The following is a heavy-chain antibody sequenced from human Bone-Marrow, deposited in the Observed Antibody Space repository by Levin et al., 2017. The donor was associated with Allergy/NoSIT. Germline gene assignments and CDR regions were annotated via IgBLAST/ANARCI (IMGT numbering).Heavy chain of an antibody. D-gene: IGHD1-14*01. CDR1: GLIVSNNY. CDR3: ARNIPVTDLGF. CDR2: IYSGGGT. Sequence: GESLKISCAASGLIVSNNYMSWVRQAPGKGLEWVALIYSGGGTYYADSVKGRFTISRDNSKNTLYLQMNSLRTEDTAVYHCARNIPVTDLGFWGRGTLVTVSS. V-gene: IGHV3-53*01. J-gene: IGHJ4*02.